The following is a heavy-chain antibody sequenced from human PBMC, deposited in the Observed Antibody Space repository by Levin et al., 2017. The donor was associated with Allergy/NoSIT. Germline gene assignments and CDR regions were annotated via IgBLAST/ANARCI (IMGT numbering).Heavy chain of an antibody. J-gene: IGHJ5*02. CDR2: ISGSGGST. V-gene: IGHV3-23*01. D-gene: IGHD4-17*01. CDR3: AKGRSDNWFDP. CDR1: GFTFSSYA. Sequence: GESLKISCAASGFTFSSYAMSWVRQAPGKGLEWVSAISGSGGSTYYADSVKGRFTISRDNSKNTLYLQMNSLRAEDTAVYYCAKGRSDNWFDPWGQGTLVTVSS.